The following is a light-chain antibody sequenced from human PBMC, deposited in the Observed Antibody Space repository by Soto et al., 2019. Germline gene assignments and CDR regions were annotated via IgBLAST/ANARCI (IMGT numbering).Light chain of an antibody. V-gene: IGKV3-20*01. CDR1: QSLSSGF. J-gene: IGKJ1*01. Sequence: EIVLTQSPGPLSLSPGASGTLSCRASQSLSSGFLAWYQQRPRQAPRLLIYAASSRAPGIPDRFSGTGSGTDFTLTISRLEPEDLAVYYCQQFASLPRTFGQGTKVEIK. CDR3: QQFASLPRT. CDR2: AAS.